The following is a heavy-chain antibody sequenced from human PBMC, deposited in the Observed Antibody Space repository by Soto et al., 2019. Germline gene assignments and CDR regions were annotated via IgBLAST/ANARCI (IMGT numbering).Heavy chain of an antibody. V-gene: IGHV4-28*01. D-gene: IGHD1-26*01. J-gene: IGHJ4*02. CDR1: GYSISSSNW. Sequence: QVQLQESGPGLVKPSDTLSLTCAVSGYSISSSNWFGWIRQPPGKGLEWIGYIYYSGTTYYNPSLKIRVTRSVDTSKNQFSLKLTSVTAVDTAVYYCARREIQGPIDYWGQGTLVTVSS. CDR2: IYYSGTT. CDR3: ARREIQGPIDY.